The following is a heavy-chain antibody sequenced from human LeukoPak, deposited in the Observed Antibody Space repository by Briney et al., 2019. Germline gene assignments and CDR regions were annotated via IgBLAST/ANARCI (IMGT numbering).Heavy chain of an antibody. J-gene: IGHJ4*02. Sequence: GGSPRLSCAASGFTFSSYGMHWVRQAPGKGLEWVAFIRYDGSNKYYADSVKGRFTISRDNSKNTLYLQMNSLRAEDTAVYYCAKDPLPLFGMIVVVIAYYFDYWGQGTLVTVSS. CDR3: AKDPLPLFGMIVVVIAYYFDY. D-gene: IGHD3-22*01. V-gene: IGHV3-30*02. CDR2: IRYDGSNK. CDR1: GFTFSSYG.